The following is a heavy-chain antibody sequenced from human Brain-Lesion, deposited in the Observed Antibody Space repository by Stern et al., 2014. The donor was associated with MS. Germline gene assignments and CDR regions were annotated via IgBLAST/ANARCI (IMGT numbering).Heavy chain of an antibody. J-gene: IGHJ4*02. Sequence: VQLVESGPGLVKPSETLSITCTVSGGSISSSTYYWAWIRQPPGKGLEWIGNIYYSGFTSYNPSLKSRVTISVDMSKNQFSLKLSSVTAADTAIYYCARHDSVPRPSQLYSARDRGPGYFDYWGQGTLVTVSS. CDR2: IYYSGFT. V-gene: IGHV4-39*01. CDR1: GGSISSSTYY. CDR3: ARHDSVPRPSQLYSARDRGPGYFDY. D-gene: IGHD1-26*01.